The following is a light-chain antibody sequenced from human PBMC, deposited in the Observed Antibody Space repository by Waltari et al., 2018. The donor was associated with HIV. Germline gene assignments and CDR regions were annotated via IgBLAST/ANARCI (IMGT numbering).Light chain of an antibody. V-gene: IGLV2-14*01. CDR3: SSYTTSSTWV. Sequence: QSALTQPASVSGSPGQSITISCTGTSSDIGGYKYVSWYQQQPGKAPKLMISEVSKRPSGVSNRFSGSKSGNTASLTSSGLQAEDDADYYCSSYTTSSTWVFGGGTKLTVL. CDR2: EVS. J-gene: IGLJ3*02. CDR1: SSDIGGYKY.